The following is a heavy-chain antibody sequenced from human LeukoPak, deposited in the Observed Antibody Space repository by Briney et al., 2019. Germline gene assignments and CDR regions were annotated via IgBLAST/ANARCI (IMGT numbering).Heavy chain of an antibody. V-gene: IGHV1-18*01. J-gene: IGHJ4*02. Sequence: ASVKVSCKASGYTFTSNGISWVRQAPGQGLEWMGWISVYNGNTNYAQKLQGRVTMTTDTSTSTAYMELRSLRSDDTAVYYCARDSGYRSSSGDFDYWGQGTLVTVSS. D-gene: IGHD6-6*01. CDR2: ISVYNGNT. CDR3: ARDSGYRSSSGDFDY. CDR1: GYTFTSNG.